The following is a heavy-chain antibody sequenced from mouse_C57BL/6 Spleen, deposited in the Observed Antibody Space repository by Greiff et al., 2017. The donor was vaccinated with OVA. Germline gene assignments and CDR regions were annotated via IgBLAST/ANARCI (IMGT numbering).Heavy chain of an antibody. CDR2: IYPGNSDT. V-gene: IGHV1-5*01. D-gene: IGHD1-1*01. Sequence: EVQLQQSGTVLARPGASVKMSCKTSGYTFTSYWMHWVKQRPGQGLEWIGAIYPGNSDTSYNQKFKGKAKLTAVTSASTAYMELSSLTNEDSAVYYCTYYYGSSYNAMDYWGQGTSVTVSS. J-gene: IGHJ4*01. CDR3: TYYYGSSYNAMDY. CDR1: GYTFTSYW.